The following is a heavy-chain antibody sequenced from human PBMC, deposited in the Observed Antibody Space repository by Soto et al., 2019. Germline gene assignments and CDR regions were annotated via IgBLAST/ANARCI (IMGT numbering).Heavy chain of an antibody. CDR1: GFTFSSYS. CDR2: ISSSSSYI. D-gene: IGHD3-10*01. Sequence: EVQLVESGGGLVKPGGSLRLSCAASGFTFSSYSMNWVRQAPGMGLEWVSSISSSSSYIYYADSVKGRFTISRDNAKNSLYLQMNSLRAEDTAVYYCARGDYGSGSYGHYGMDVWGQGTTVTVSS. J-gene: IGHJ6*02. V-gene: IGHV3-21*01. CDR3: ARGDYGSGSYGHYGMDV.